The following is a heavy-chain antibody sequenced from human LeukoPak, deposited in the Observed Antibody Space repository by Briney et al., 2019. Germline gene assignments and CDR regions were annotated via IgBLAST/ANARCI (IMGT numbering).Heavy chain of an antibody. CDR3: ARCTKYSYDGSGYCNWFDP. J-gene: IGHJ5*02. CDR1: GGSISSNIYY. V-gene: IGHV4-39*01. Sequence: SETLSLTCTVSGGSISSNIYYWGWIRQPPGKGLEWIGSISYSGSTYYNPSLRSRVTISVDTSKNQFSLKLSSVTAADTAVNYCARCTKYSYDGSGYCNWFDPWGQGTLVTVSS. D-gene: IGHD3-22*01. CDR2: ISYSGST.